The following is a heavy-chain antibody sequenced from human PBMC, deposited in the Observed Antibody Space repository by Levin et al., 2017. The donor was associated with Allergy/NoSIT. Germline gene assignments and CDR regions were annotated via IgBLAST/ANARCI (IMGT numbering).Heavy chain of an antibody. V-gene: IGHV1-69*04. D-gene: IGHD3-10*01. CDR1: GGTFSSYA. Sequence: SVKVSCKASGGTFSSYAISWVRQAPGQGLEWMGRIIPILGIANYAQKFQGRVTITADKSTSTAYMELSSLRSEDTAVYYCASRPGEFSYYMDVWGKGTTVTVSS. CDR2: IIPILGIA. CDR3: ASRPGEFSYYMDV. J-gene: IGHJ6*03.